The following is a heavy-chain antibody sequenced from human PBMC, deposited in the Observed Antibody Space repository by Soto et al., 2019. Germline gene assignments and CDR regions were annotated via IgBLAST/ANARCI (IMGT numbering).Heavy chain of an antibody. Sequence: EVQLVESGVGLVQPGGSLRLSCAASGFTFTTYSMNWVRQAPGKWLEWVSYISSSSSTTYYADSVKGRFTISRDNAKNSLYLQMHSLRDEDTAVYYCARAAGSWGHLGHGTLVTVSS. CDR2: ISSSSSTT. CDR3: ARAAGSWGH. J-gene: IGHJ4*01. CDR1: GFTFTTYS. D-gene: IGHD3-10*01. V-gene: IGHV3-48*02.